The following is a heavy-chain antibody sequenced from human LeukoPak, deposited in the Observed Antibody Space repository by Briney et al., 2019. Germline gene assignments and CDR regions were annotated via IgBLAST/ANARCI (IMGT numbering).Heavy chain of an antibody. CDR2: ISSSSSYT. J-gene: IGHJ6*02. CDR1: GFTFSDYY. V-gene: IGHV3-11*06. Sequence: PGGSLRLSCAASGFTFSDYYMSWIRQAPGKGLEWVSYISSSSSYTNYADSVKGRFTISRDNAKNSLYLQMNSLRAEDTAVYYCARSAYCTNGVCYLVTDVWGQGTTVTVSS. D-gene: IGHD2-8*01. CDR3: ARSAYCTNGVCYLVTDV.